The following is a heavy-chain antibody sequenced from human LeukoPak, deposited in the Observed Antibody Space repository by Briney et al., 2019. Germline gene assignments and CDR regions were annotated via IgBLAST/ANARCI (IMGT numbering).Heavy chain of an antibody. Sequence: ASVKVSCKASGYTFTGYYMHWVRQAPGQGLEWMGWINPNSGGTNYAQKFQGRVTMTRDTSISTAYMELSRLRSDDTAVYYCARRYYYGSGSYYRTKRSNWFDPWGQGTLVTVSS. V-gene: IGHV1-2*02. CDR3: ARRYYYGSGSYYRTKRSNWFDP. J-gene: IGHJ5*02. CDR1: GYTFTGYY. CDR2: INPNSGGT. D-gene: IGHD3-10*01.